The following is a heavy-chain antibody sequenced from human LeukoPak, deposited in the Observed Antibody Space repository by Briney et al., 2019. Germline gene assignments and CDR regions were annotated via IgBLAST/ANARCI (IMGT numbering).Heavy chain of an antibody. CDR3: ASGSYYFDY. Sequence: GGSLRLSCAASGFTFSSYAMHWVRQAPGKGLEWVAVISYDGSNKYYADSVKGRFTISRDNSKHTLYLPMNSLRAEDTAVYYCASGSYYFDYWGQGTLVTVSS. CDR2: ISYDGSNK. D-gene: IGHD1-26*01. CDR1: GFTFSSYA. J-gene: IGHJ4*02. V-gene: IGHV3-30*04.